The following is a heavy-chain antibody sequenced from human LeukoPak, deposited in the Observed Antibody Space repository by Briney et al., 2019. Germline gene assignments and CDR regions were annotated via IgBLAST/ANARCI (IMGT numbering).Heavy chain of an antibody. V-gene: IGHV3-49*04. J-gene: IGHJ4*02. Sequence: PGGSLRLSCTASGFTFGDYAMSWVRQAPGKGLEWVGFIRSKAYGGTIEYAASVKGRFTISRDDSKSIAYLQMNGLKTEDTAVYYCTTVGYYDSSGYYYPEDYFDYWGQGTLVTVSS. D-gene: IGHD3-22*01. CDR2: IRSKAYGGTI. CDR1: GFTFGDYA. CDR3: TTVGYYDSSGYYYPEDYFDY.